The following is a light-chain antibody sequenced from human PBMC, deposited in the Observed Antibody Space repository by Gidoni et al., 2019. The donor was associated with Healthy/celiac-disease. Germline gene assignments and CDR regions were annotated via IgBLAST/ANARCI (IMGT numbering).Light chain of an antibody. J-gene: IGKJ1*01. CDR3: QQYNSYSET. V-gene: IGKV1-5*03. CDR2: KAS. Sequence: DIQMTQSPSTLSASVGDRVTITCRASQSISSWLAWYQQKPGTAPKLLIYKASMLESGVPSRFSGSGSGTEFTLTISSLQPDDFATYYCQQYNSYSETFGQGTKVEIK. CDR1: QSISSW.